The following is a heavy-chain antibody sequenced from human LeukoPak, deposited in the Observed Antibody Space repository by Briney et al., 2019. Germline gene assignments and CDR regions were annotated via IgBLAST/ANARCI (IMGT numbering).Heavy chain of an antibody. D-gene: IGHD6-6*01. CDR1: GYTLTELS. CDR3: ATLGYSSSSIPYYYYGMDV. V-gene: IGHV1-24*01. CDR2: FDPEDGET. Sequence: ASVKVSCKVSGYTLTELSMHWVRQAPGKGLEWMGGFDPEDGETIYAQKFQGRVTMTEDTSTDTAYMELSSLRFEDTAVYYCATLGYSSSSIPYYYYGMDVWGQGTTVTVSS. J-gene: IGHJ6*02.